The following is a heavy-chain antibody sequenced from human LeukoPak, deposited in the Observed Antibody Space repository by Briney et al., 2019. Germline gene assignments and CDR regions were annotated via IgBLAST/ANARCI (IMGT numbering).Heavy chain of an antibody. CDR3: TRGPVAVTPYWYFDL. CDR1: GYTFTDYY. Sequence: GASVTVSCKASGYTFTDYYMQWVRQAPGQGLEWMGWINPNSGGTNYAQKFQGRVTMTRDTSISTAYMELSRLRSDDTAVYYCTRGPVAVTPYWYFDLWGRGTLVTVSS. D-gene: IGHD4-17*01. CDR2: INPNSGGT. J-gene: IGHJ2*01. V-gene: IGHV1-2*02.